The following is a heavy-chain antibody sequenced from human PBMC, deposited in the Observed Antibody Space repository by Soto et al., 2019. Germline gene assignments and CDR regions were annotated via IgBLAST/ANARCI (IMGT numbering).Heavy chain of an antibody. CDR2: ISYDGSNK. CDR1: GFTFSSYG. D-gene: IGHD2-15*01. V-gene: IGHV3-30*03. J-gene: IGHJ4*02. Sequence: GGSLRLSCAASGFTFSSYGMHWVRQAPGKGLEWVAVISYDGSNKYYADSVKGRFTISRDNSKNTLYLQMNSLRAEDTAVYYCVIQISRYCSGGSCYLELDYWGQGTLVTVSS. CDR3: VIQISRYCSGGSCYLELDY.